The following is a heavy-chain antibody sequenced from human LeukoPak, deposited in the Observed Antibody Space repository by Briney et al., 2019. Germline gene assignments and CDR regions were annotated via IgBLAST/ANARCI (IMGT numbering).Heavy chain of an antibody. J-gene: IGHJ4*02. D-gene: IGHD3-3*01. Sequence: ASVKVSCKASGYTFTSYGISWVRQAPGQGLEWMGWISAYNGNTNYAQKFQGRVTMTRDTSISAAYMELSRLRSDDTAVYYCARGGDAHYDFSYWGQGTLVTVSS. V-gene: IGHV1-18*01. CDR3: ARGGDAHYDFSY. CDR1: GYTFTSYG. CDR2: ISAYNGNT.